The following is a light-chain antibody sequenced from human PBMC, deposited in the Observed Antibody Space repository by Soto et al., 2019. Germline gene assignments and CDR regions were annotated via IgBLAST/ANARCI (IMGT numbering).Light chain of an antibody. J-gene: IGKJ1*01. CDR2: EAS. Sequence: DIQMTQSPSTLSASVGDRVTITCRASQSVGKWLAWYQQKPGKAPKVLISEASGLERGVPPRFCGSGAGTEFSLTISSLQPDDFATYFCQQYDTYVWTFGQGTTVEIK. CDR3: QQYDTYVWT. CDR1: QSVGKW. V-gene: IGKV1-5*01.